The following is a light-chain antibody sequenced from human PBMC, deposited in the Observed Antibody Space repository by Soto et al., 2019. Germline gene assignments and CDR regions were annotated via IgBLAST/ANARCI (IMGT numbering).Light chain of an antibody. CDR3: HQRNK. V-gene: IGKV3D-20*02. Sequence: EIVLTQSPGTLALCTGESATLSCRASQIVGGDTLAWFQQRPGQAPRLVIYGASNRAAGIPDRFSGSGSGTDFTLTISSLEPEDFGVYFCHQRNKFGQGTRLEIK. CDR1: QIVGGDT. CDR2: GAS. J-gene: IGKJ5*01.